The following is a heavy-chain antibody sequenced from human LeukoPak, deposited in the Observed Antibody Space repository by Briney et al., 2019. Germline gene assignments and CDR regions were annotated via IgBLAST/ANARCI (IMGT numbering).Heavy chain of an antibody. CDR1: GGSISSYY. CDR2: IYYSGST. J-gene: IGHJ5*02. Sequence: KPSETLSPTCTVSGGSISSYYWSWIRQPPGKGLEWIWYIYYSGSTNYNPSLKSRVTISVDTSKNQFSLKLSSVTAADTAVYYCARDLIDSSGYYYSNWFDPWGQGTLVTVSS. V-gene: IGHV4-59*01. CDR3: ARDLIDSSGYYYSNWFDP. D-gene: IGHD3-22*01.